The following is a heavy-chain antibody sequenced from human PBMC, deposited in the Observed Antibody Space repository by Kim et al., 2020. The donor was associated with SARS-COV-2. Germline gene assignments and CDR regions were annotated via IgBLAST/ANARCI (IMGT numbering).Heavy chain of an antibody. CDR1: GFNFHNYD. V-gene: IGHV3-43*02. CDR2: ISGDGSGT. D-gene: IGHD2-21*01. J-gene: IGHJ4*02. Sequence: GGSLRLSCAASGFNFHNYDMHWVRRAPGKGLEWVSLISGDGSGTQYGDSVKGRFTISRDNSKNSLYLQINSLRTEDTAFYYCAKADCGGNCYLVDSWGQGTLVTVSS. CDR3: AKADCGGNCYLVDS.